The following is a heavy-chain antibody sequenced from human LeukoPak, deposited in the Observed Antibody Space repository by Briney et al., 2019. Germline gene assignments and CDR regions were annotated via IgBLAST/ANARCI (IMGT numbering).Heavy chain of an antibody. CDR1: GYTFTSYG. CDR2: ISAYNGNT. CDR3: ARDQAATNTQVRFCLD. Sequence: ASVKVSCKASGYTFTSYGISWVRQAPGQGLEWMGWISAYNGNTNFAQKLQGRVTATTDTSTSTAYMDLRSLRSDDTAVYYCARDQAATNTQVRFCLDWSQGTLVTVSS. J-gene: IGHJ4*02. V-gene: IGHV1-18*01. D-gene: IGHD3-9*01.